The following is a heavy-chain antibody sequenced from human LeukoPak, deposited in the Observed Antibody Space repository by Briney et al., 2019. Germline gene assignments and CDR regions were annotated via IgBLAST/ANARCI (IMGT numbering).Heavy chain of an antibody. D-gene: IGHD3-22*01. CDR1: GFTFSRYE. CDR2: ISTSGGTK. V-gene: IGHV3-48*03. J-gene: IGHJ4*02. CDR3: ARDSYYSSDY. Sequence: GGSLRLSCAASGFTFSRYEMNWVRQAPGKGLEWVSYISTSGGTKYYADSVKGRFTISRDNAKNSLYLQMDSLRAEDTAVYHCARDSYYSSDYWGQGTLVTVSS.